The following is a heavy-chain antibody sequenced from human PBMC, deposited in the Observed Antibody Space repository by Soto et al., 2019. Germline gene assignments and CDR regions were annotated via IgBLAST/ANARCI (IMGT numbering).Heavy chain of an antibody. V-gene: IGHV4-59*01. CDR3: ARVHRYYYDSSGYPELGWFDP. Sequence: QVQLQESGPGLVKPSETLSLTCTVSGGSISSYYWSWIRQPPGKGLEWIGYIYYSGSTNYNPSLKSRVTISVDTSKNQFSLKLSSVTAADTAVYYCARVHRYYYDSSGYPELGWFDPWGQGTLVTVSS. CDR1: GGSISSYY. D-gene: IGHD3-22*01. J-gene: IGHJ5*02. CDR2: IYYSGST.